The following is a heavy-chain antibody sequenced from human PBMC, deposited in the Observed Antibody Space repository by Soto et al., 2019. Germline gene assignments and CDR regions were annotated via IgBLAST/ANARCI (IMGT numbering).Heavy chain of an antibody. Sequence: GGSLRLSCAASGFTFSSYGMHWVRQAPGKGLEWVAVISYDGSNKYYADSVKGRFTISRGNSKNTLYLQMNSLRAEDTAVYYCAKGGHVTPFDYWGQGTLVTVSP. J-gene: IGHJ4*02. D-gene: IGHD4-4*01. CDR1: GFTFSSYG. V-gene: IGHV3-30*18. CDR2: ISYDGSNK. CDR3: AKGGHVTPFDY.